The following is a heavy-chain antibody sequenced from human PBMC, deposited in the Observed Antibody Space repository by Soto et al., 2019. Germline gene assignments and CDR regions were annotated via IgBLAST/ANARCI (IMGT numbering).Heavy chain of an antibody. CDR3: ARASSPYYYDSSGYFYYFDY. CDR2: IYHSGST. J-gene: IGHJ4*02. Sequence: SETPSLTCAVSGGSISSGGYVWSWIRQPPGKGLEWIGYIYHSGSTYYNPSLKSRVTISVDRSKNQFSLKLSSVTAADTAVYYCARASSPYYYDSSGYFYYFDYWGQGTLVTVSS. V-gene: IGHV4-30-2*01. CDR1: GGSISSGGYV. D-gene: IGHD3-22*01.